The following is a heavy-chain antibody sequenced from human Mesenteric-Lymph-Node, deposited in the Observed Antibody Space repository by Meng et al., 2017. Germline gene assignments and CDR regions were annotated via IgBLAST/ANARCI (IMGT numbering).Heavy chain of an antibody. CDR2: IRGKPDDEPP. CDR1: GFSFRVSG. V-gene: IGHV3-49*03. Sequence: GRSLRLSWTGSGFSFRVSGLCWFRQAPGKGLEGVGVIRGKPDDEPPQYAASVNGRLIVSRDDSKTIAYLQMNSLKTDDTAMYYCTKTSGYDFVIDSWGQGTLVTVSS. D-gene: IGHD5-12*01. J-gene: IGHJ4*02. CDR3: TKTSGYDFVIDS.